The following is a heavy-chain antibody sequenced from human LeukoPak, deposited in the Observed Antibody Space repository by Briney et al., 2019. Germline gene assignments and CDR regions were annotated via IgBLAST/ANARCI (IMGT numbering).Heavy chain of an antibody. J-gene: IGHJ4*02. D-gene: IGHD4-17*01. Sequence: ASVKVSCKASGFTFTSSAMQWVRQARGQRLEWIGWIVVGSGNTNYAQKFQERVTITRDMSTRTAYMELSSLRSEDTAVYYCAAVRPYGDYEALYWGQGTLVTVSS. CDR1: GFTFTSSA. CDR3: AAVRPYGDYEALY. V-gene: IGHV1-58*02. CDR2: IVVGSGNT.